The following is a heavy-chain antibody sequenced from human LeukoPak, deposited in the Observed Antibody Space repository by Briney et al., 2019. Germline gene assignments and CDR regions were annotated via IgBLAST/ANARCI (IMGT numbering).Heavy chain of an antibody. CDR1: GFTFSSYS. Sequence: GGSLRLSCAASGFTFSSYSMNWVRQAPGKGLEWVSSISSSSSYIYYADSVKGRFTISRDNAENSLYLQMDSLRAEDTAVYYCARASSGSYSPFDYWGQGTLVPVSS. V-gene: IGHV3-21*01. CDR3: ARASSGSYSPFDY. CDR2: ISSSSSYI. D-gene: IGHD3-10*01. J-gene: IGHJ4*02.